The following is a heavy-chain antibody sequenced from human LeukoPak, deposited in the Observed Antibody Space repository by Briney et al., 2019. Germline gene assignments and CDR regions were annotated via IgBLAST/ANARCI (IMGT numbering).Heavy chain of an antibody. D-gene: IGHD5-18*01. J-gene: IGHJ5*02. CDR1: GVSISSSNSY. Sequence: SETLPLTCTVSGVSISSSNSYWGWIRQPPGKGLEWIGSIYYSGTTHYNPSLESRVTISVDTSKNQFSLKLASVTAADTAIYYCAKGAGGFSYYNWFDPWGQGTLVTVSS. V-gene: IGHV4-39*07. CDR2: IYYSGTT. CDR3: AKGAGGFSYYNWFDP.